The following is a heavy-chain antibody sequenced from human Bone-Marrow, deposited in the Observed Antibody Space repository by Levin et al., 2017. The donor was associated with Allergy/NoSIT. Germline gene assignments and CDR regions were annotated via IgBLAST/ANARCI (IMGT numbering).Heavy chain of an antibody. CDR3: AKPIAAAGTIGDAFDI. D-gene: IGHD6-13*01. V-gene: IGHV3-9*01. CDR1: GFSFDDYA. J-gene: IGHJ3*02. CDR2: ISWNSGSI. Sequence: PGGSLRLSCAASGFSFDDYAMHWVRQAPGKGPECVSGISWNSGSISYADSVKGRFTISRDNAKNVLYLQMSSLRPEDTALYYCAKPIAAAGTIGDAFDIWGQGTMVTVSS.